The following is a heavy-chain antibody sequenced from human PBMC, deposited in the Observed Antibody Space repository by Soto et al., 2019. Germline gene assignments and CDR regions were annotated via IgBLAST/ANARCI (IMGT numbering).Heavy chain of an antibody. J-gene: IGHJ4*02. D-gene: IGHD6-13*01. CDR3: AKVGAAGISYYFDY. V-gene: IGHV3-30*18. CDR2: ISYDGTKK. Sequence: GGSLRLSCAASGFTFNNYDMHWVRQAPGKGLEWVSLISYDGTKKYYTDSVRGRFTITRGNSKNTIFLQMNSLRPEDTAVYCCAKVGAAGISYYFDYWGQGTLVTVSS. CDR1: GFTFNNYD.